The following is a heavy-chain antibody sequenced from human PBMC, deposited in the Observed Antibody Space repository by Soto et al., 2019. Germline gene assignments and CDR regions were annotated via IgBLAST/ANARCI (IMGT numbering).Heavy chain of an antibody. V-gene: IGHV4-39*01. Sequence: SETPSLTCSVSGDSISNSRFYWAWIRQPPGEGLEWIGSIYHTGNAYYNPSLKSRVTISVDTSKNQFSLKLTSVTAADAALYYCARDFFDSSDYTTNWFDPWGQGTLVTVSS. D-gene: IGHD3-22*01. CDR1: GDSISNSRFY. CDR3: ARDFFDSSDYTTNWFDP. CDR2: IYHTGNA. J-gene: IGHJ5*02.